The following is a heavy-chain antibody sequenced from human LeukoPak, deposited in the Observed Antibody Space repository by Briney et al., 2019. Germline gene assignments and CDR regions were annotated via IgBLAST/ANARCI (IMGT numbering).Heavy chain of an antibody. V-gene: IGHV3-7*01. CDR1: GFTFSTYW. CDR2: INKDGSQK. CDR3: AELGITMIGGV. J-gene: IGHJ6*04. D-gene: IGHD3-10*02. Sequence: GGSLRLSCAASGFTFSTYWMTWVRQAPGKGLEWVGTINKDGSQKYYLGSVKGRFTISRDNAKSSLYLQMNSLRAEDTAVYYCAELGITMIGGVWGKGTTVTISS.